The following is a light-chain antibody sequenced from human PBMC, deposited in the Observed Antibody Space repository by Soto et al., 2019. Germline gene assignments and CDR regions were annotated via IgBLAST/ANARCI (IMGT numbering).Light chain of an antibody. V-gene: IGKV3-20*01. CDR1: LSINKNY. J-gene: IGKJ1*01. CDR3: QQYGSAPRT. Sequence: EVVWTQSPGTLSLSPGERATLSCRANLSINKNYLAWYQQKPGQAPRLLIYAASSRATGIPDRFSGGGSGTDFTLTIGRLEPEDFAVYYCQQYGSAPRTFGQGTKVEGK. CDR2: AAS.